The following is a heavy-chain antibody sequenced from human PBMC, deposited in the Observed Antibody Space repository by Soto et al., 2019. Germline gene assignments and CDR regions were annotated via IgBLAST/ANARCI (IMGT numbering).Heavy chain of an antibody. J-gene: IGHJ4*02. V-gene: IGHV4-34*01. CDR3: ERVPGDYYFDY. Sequence: VQLQQWGAGLLKPSETLSLTCAVYGGSFSGYYWSWIRQPPGKGLEWIGEINHSGSTNYNTYLKSRVTISVDTSQNQFSLKLSSVTAADTAVYYCERVPGDYYFDYWGQGTLVTVSS. CDR1: GGSFSGYY. D-gene: IGHD3-16*01. CDR2: INHSGST.